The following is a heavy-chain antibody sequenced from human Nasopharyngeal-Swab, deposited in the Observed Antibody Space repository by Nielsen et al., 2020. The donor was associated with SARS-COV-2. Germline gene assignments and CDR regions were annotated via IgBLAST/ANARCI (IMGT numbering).Heavy chain of an antibody. V-gene: IGHV1-46*01. D-gene: IGHD2-2*01. CDR3: ARDMSWDGTSRSVYYGMDV. Sequence: ASVKVSCKASGYTFTSYYMHWVRQPPGQGLEWMGIINPSGGSTSYAQKFQGRVTMTRDTSTSTVYMELSSLRSEDTAVYYCARDMSWDGTSRSVYYGMDVWGQGTTVTVSS. CDR2: INPSGGST. CDR1: GYTFTSYY. J-gene: IGHJ6*02.